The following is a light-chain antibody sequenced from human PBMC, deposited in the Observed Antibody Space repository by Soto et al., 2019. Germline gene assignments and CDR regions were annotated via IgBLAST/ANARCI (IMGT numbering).Light chain of an antibody. V-gene: IGLV2-8*01. J-gene: IGLJ2*01. CDR3: SAYAGSGPVV. Sequence: QSVLTQPPSASGSPGQSVTISCTGTSSDVGGYNYVSWYQQHPGKAPKLMIYEVSKRPSGVPDRFSGSKSGNTASLTVSGLQDEDEADYYCSAYAGSGPVVFGGGTKLTVL. CDR2: EVS. CDR1: SSDVGGYNY.